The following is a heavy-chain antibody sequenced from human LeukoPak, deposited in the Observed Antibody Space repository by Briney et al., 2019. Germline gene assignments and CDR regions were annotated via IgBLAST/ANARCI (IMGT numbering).Heavy chain of an antibody. CDR2: ISSSSSYI. CDR1: GFTFSSYS. Sequence: PGGSLRLSCAASGFTFSSYSMNWVRQAPGKGLEWVSSISSSSSYIYYADSVKGRFTISRDNAKNSLYLQMNSLRAEDRAVYYCAREGDNWNYVGYFDYWGQGTLVTVSS. D-gene: IGHD1-7*01. J-gene: IGHJ4*02. CDR3: AREGDNWNYVGYFDY. V-gene: IGHV3-21*01.